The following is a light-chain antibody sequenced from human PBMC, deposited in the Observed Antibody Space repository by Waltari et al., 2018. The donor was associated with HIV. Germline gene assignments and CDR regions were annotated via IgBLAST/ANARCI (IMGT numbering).Light chain of an antibody. CDR2: RND. Sequence: SVLTQPPSASGTPGQRVTISCSGSTSNIGSNYVFWYQHLPGTAPKLLIHRNDQVPSGGAERCAASTSGSAAFRAISGLRSEDEADYDCGAWDDSLRGVLFGGGTKVAVL. V-gene: IGLV1-47*01. CDR1: TSNIGSNY. CDR3: GAWDDSLRGVL. J-gene: IGLJ2*01.